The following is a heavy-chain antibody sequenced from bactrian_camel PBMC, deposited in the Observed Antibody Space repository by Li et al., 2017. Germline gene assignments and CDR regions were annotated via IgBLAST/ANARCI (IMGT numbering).Heavy chain of an antibody. D-gene: IGHD5*01. Sequence: HVQLVESGGGSVQAGGSLRLSCAASGSLYTSYCMVWFRRVPGKEREGVATIDNDGQTKYADSVKGRFTISKDNAGNTLLLQMHSLKPEDTAMYYSAADQTRDKGSKPTTAFFRYLRPPALGLWGQGTQVTVS. CDR3: AADQTRDKGSKPTTAFFRYLRPPALGL. V-gene: IGHV3S53*01. J-gene: IGHJ6*01. CDR1: GSLYTSYC. CDR2: IDNDGQT.